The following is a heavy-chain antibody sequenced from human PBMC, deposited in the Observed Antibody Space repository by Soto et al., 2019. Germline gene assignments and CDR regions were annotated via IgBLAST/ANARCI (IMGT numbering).Heavy chain of an antibody. CDR3: ARDYGDYLFDY. Sequence: ETLSLTCTVSGGSISSYYWSWIRQPPGKGLEWIGYIYYSGSTNYNPSLKSRVTISVDTSKNQFSLKLSSVTAADTAVYYCARDYGDYLFDYWGQGTLVTVSS. J-gene: IGHJ4*02. CDR2: IYYSGST. V-gene: IGHV4-59*01. D-gene: IGHD4-17*01. CDR1: GGSISSYY.